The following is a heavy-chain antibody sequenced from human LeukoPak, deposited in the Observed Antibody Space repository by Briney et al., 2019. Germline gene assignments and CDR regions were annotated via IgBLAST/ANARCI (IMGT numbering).Heavy chain of an antibody. J-gene: IGHJ6*02. V-gene: IGHV5-10-1*01. Sequence: GESLKISRKGSGYSFTSYWISWVRQMPGKGLEWMGRIDPSDSYTNYSPSFQGHVTISADKSIGTAYLQWSSLKASDTAMYYCARGGVTGYSPYYGMDVWGQGTTVTVSS. CDR1: GYSFTSYW. CDR2: IDPSDSYT. CDR3: ARGGVTGYSPYYGMDV. D-gene: IGHD3-9*01.